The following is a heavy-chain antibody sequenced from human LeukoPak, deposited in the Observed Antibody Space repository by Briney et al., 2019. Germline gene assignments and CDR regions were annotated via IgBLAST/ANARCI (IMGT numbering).Heavy chain of an antibody. Sequence: ASVKVSCKASGGTFSSYAISWVRQAPGQGLEWMGGIIPIFGTANYAQKFQGRVTITADKSTSTAYMELSSLRSEDTAVYYCAREARSSSWHDFDYWGQGTLVTVSS. CDR2: IIPIFGTA. D-gene: IGHD6-13*01. CDR1: GGTFSSYA. J-gene: IGHJ4*02. V-gene: IGHV1-69*06. CDR3: AREARSSSWHDFDY.